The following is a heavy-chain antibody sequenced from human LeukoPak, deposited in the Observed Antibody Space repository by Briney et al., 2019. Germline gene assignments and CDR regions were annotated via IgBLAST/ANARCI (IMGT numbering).Heavy chain of an antibody. CDR1: GYTFTNYY. J-gene: IGHJ3*02. Sequence: ASVKVSCKASGYTFTNYYMYWVRQAPGQGLEWMGMINLSGCSTTYAQEFQGRVSMTRDTSTSTVYMELSSLRSEDTASYYCARARTYDGFDIWGQGTMVIVSS. V-gene: IGHV1-46*01. CDR2: INLSGCST. CDR3: ARARTYDGFDI.